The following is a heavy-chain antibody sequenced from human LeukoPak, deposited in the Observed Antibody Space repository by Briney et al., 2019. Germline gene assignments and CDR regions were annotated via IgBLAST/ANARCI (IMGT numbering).Heavy chain of an antibody. V-gene: IGHV4-39*01. CDR3: ARHSSNYGSVSIFDY. CDR2: IYYSGST. D-gene: IGHD3-10*01. Sequence: SETLSLTCTVSGGSISSSHYYWGWIRQPPGKGLEWIGSIYYSGSTYYNPSLKSRVTISVDTSKKQFSLKLSSVTAADTAVYYCARHSSNYGSVSIFDYWGQGALVTVFS. CDR1: GGSISSSHYY. J-gene: IGHJ4*02.